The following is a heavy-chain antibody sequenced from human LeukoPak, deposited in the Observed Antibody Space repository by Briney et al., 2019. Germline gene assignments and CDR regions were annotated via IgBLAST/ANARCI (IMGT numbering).Heavy chain of an antibody. V-gene: IGHV4-39*01. CDR1: GVSITSSGYY. J-gene: IGHJ4*02. CDR3: ARHTTKTWDY. Sequence: SETLSLTCTVSGVSITSSGYYWGWIRQPPGKGLEWIGSFYYSGSTYHNPSLKSRVTISVDTSRKQFSLKLSSVTAADTAVYYCARHTTKTWDYWGQGTLVTVSS. CDR2: FYYSGST. D-gene: IGHD1-1*01.